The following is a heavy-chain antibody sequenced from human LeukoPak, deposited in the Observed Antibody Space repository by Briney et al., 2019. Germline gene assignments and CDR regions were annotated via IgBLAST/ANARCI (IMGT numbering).Heavy chain of an antibody. D-gene: IGHD5-12*01. J-gene: IGHJ4*02. CDR1: GYTFTGFY. CDR3: ARLNSGYDYFDY. CDR2: INPDSGGT. Sequence: ASVKVSCKASGYTFTGFYMHWVRQAPGQGLEWMGWINPDSGGTNYAQKFQGRVTVTRDTSTSTAYMELSRLTSDDTAVYYCARLNSGYDYFDYWGQGTLVTVSS. V-gene: IGHV1-2*02.